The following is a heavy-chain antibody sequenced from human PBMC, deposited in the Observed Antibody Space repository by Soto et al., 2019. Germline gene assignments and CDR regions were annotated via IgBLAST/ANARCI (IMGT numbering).Heavy chain of an antibody. Sequence: ASVKVSCKASGYTFTNFYIHWVRQAPGQGPEWMGVINPSGGTTRYAQKFQGRVTMTRDTSTSTVYIQLSSLRSEDTAVYYCAREILVPPNTAAGYHYDGMNVWGQGTTVTVSS. CDR2: INPSGGTT. CDR1: GYTFTNFY. D-gene: IGHD1-26*01. V-gene: IGHV1-46*01. CDR3: AREILVPPNTAAGYHYDGMNV. J-gene: IGHJ6*02.